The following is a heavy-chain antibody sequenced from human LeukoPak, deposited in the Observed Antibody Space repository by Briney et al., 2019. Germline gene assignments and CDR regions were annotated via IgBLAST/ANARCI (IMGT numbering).Heavy chain of an antibody. CDR2: IHASGST. Sequence: SETLSLTCTVSGGSISSYYWSWIRQPAGKGLEWIGRIHASGSTDYNPSLKSRVTMSVDTSKNQFSLRVSSVTAADTAVYYCARGPPPDFDYWGLGTLVTVSA. J-gene: IGHJ4*02. CDR3: ARGPPPDFDY. V-gene: IGHV4-4*07. CDR1: GGSISSYY.